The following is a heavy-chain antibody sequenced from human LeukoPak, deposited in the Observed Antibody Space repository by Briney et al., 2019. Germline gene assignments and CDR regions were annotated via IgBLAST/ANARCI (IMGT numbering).Heavy chain of an antibody. J-gene: IGHJ4*02. CDR2: ISSSSSYI. D-gene: IGHD2-15*01. Sequence: GGSLRLSCAASGFTVSNNYMSWVRQAPGKGLEWVSSISSSSSYIYYADSVKGRFTISRDNAKNSLYLQMNSLRAEDTAVYYCARWVATYYFDYWGQGTLVTVSS. CDR3: ARWVATYYFDY. CDR1: GFTVSNNY. V-gene: IGHV3-21*01.